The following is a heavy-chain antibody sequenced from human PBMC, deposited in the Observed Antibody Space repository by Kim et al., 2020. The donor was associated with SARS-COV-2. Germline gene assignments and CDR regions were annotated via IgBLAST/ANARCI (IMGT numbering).Heavy chain of an antibody. J-gene: IGHJ6*02. V-gene: IGHV3-21*01. Sequence: YYADTVKGRFTISRDNAKNSLYLQMNSLRAEDTAGYYCARDPNPNYGMDVWGQGTTVTVSS. CDR3: ARDPNPNYGMDV.